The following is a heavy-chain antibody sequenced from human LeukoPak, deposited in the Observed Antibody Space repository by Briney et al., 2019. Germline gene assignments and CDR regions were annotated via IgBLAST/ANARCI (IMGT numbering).Heavy chain of an antibody. J-gene: IGHJ5*02. Sequence: SETLSLTCAVYGGSFSGYYWSWIRQPPGKGLEWIGEINHSGSTNYNPSLKSRVTISVDTSKNQFSLKLSSVTAADTAVYYCASVGYSSSSPAYNWFDPWGQGTLVTVSS. CDR2: INHSGST. D-gene: IGHD6-6*01. CDR3: ASVGYSSSSPAYNWFDP. CDR1: GGSFSGYY. V-gene: IGHV4-34*01.